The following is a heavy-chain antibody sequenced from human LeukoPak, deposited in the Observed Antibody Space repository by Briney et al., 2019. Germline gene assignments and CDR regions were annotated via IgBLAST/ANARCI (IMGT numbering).Heavy chain of an antibody. CDR3: AREKSAWDAPDAFDL. CDR1: EFTFSNHW. V-gene: IGHV3-74*01. Sequence: GGSLRLSCADSEFTFSNHWMHWVRQVPGKGLVWVSRINSDWSSTSYADSVKGRFTISRDNAKNTLYLQMNSLRAEDTAVYYCAREKSAWDAPDAFDLWGQGTMVTVSS. J-gene: IGHJ3*01. D-gene: IGHD1-26*01. CDR2: INSDWSST.